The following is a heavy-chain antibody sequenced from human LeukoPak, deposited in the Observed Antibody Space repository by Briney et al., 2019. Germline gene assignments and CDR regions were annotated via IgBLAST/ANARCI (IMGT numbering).Heavy chain of an antibody. D-gene: IGHD1-26*01. J-gene: IGHJ4*02. Sequence: SETLSLTCAVYGGSFSGYYWSWIRQPPGKGLEWIGEINHSGSTNYDPSLKSRVTISVDTSKNQFSLKLSSVTAADTAVYYCARVVGATTQNFDYWGQGTLVTVCS. CDR1: GGSFSGYY. CDR3: ARVVGATTQNFDY. V-gene: IGHV4-34*01. CDR2: INHSGST.